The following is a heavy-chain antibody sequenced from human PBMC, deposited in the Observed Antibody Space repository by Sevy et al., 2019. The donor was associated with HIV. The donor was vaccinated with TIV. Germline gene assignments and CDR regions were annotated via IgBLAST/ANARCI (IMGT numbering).Heavy chain of an antibody. CDR3: AIEKGSVTTLSAFDI. J-gene: IGHJ3*02. CDR2: VYYRGYT. Sequence: SETLSLTCTVSGGSINSYSWIWIRQPPGKELKWLGNVYYRGYTNYNPSLKSRVTLSVDTSKNQFSLKLSSVTAGDTAVYFCAIEKGSVTTLSAFDIWGQRTMVTVSS. CDR1: GGSINSYS. V-gene: IGHV4-59*01. D-gene: IGHD4-17*01.